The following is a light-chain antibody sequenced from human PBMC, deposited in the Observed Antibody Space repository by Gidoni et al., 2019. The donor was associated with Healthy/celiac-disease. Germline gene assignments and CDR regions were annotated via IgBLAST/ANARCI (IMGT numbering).Light chain of an antibody. CDR1: SSDVGGYNY. CDR3: SSYTSSSTVV. J-gene: IGLJ2*01. CDR2: EVS. Sequence: QSALTQPASVSGSPGQSITISCTGTSSDVGGYNYVSWYQQHPGKAPKRMNYEVSNRPSGVSNRFSGSKSGNTASLTISGLQAEDEADYYCSSYTSSSTVVFGGGTKLTVL. V-gene: IGLV2-14*01.